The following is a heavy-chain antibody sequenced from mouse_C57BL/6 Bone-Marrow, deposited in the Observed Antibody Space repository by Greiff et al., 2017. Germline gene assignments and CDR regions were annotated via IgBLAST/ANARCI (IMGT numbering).Heavy chain of an antibody. V-gene: IGHV7-3*01. CDR1: GFTFTDYY. J-gene: IGHJ3*01. Sequence: EVQGVESGGGLVQPGGSLSLSCAASGFTFTDYYMSWVRQPPGKALEWLGFIRNKANGYTTEYSASVKGRFTISRDNSQSILYLQMNALRAEDSATYYCARSYYYYGSSPFAYWGQGTLVTVSA. D-gene: IGHD1-1*01. CDR2: IRNKANGYTT. CDR3: ARSYYYYGSSPFAY.